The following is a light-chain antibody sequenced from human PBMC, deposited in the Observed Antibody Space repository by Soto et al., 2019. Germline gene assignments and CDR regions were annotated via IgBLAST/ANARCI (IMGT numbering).Light chain of an antibody. CDR1: QSVSRH. J-gene: IGKJ2*01. V-gene: IGKV3-15*01. Sequence: EIVLTQSPATLSGSPGESATLSCRASQSVSRHLAWYQQKPGQAPRVLIYNASTRATGIPATFSGSGSGTEFTLNISSLQSEDFAVYYCLQYSDWPPRYTFGQGTKLEIK. CDR3: LQYSDWPPRYT. CDR2: NAS.